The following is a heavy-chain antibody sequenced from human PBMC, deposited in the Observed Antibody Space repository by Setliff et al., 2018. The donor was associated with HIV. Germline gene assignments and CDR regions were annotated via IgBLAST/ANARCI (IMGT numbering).Heavy chain of an antibody. J-gene: IGHJ4*02. CDR2: IYYSGST. V-gene: IGHV4-61*08. CDR1: GASVSSGGFY. CDR3: ARVSKTYWYVISGSFDY. D-gene: IGHD2-8*02. Sequence: SETLSLTCTVSGASVSSGGFYWSWIRQPPGKGLEWIGYIYYSGSTNYNPSLKSRVTISVDTSKNQFSLKLSSVSAADTAVYYCARVSKTYWYVISGSFDYWGQGVLVTVSS.